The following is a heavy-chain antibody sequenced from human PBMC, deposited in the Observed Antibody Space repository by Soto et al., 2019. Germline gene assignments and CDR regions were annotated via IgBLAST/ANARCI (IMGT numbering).Heavy chain of an antibody. CDR1: GGSVSSGSYY. Sequence: PSETLSLTCTVSGGSVSSGSYYWSWIRQPPGKGLEWIGYIYYSGSTNYNPSLKSRVTISVDTSKNQFSLKLSSVTAADTAVYYCARGRSSTRKFDYWGQGTLVTVSS. J-gene: IGHJ4*02. CDR3: ARGRSSTRKFDY. V-gene: IGHV4-61*01. D-gene: IGHD2-2*01. CDR2: IYYSGST.